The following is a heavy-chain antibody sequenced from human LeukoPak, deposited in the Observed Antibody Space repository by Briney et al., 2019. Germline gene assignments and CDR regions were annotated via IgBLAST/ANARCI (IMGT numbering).Heavy chain of an antibody. J-gene: IGHJ6*02. CDR1: GGTFSSYA. CDR2: IIPIFGTA. V-gene: IGHV1-69*13. Sequence: SVKVSCKASGGTFSSYAISWVRQAPGQGLEWMGGIIPIFGTANYAQKFQGRVTITADESTSTAYMELSSLRSEDTAVYYCASEPSSGGRWYGTDVWGQGTTVTVSS. D-gene: IGHD2-15*01. CDR3: ASEPSSGGRWYGTDV.